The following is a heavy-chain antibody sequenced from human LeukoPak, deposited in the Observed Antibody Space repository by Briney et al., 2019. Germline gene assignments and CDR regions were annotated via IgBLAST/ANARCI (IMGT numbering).Heavy chain of an antibody. CDR2: ISSSSSYI. V-gene: IGHV3-21*01. D-gene: IGHD6-25*01. Sequence: PGGSLRLSCAASGFTFSSYSMNWVRQAPGKGLEWVSSISSSSSYIYYADSVKGRFTISRDNAKNSLYLQMNSLRAEDTAVYYCARGIGAATRPGLNYYYYGMDVWGQGTTVTVSS. J-gene: IGHJ6*02. CDR1: GFTFSSYS. CDR3: ARGIGAATRPGLNYYYYGMDV.